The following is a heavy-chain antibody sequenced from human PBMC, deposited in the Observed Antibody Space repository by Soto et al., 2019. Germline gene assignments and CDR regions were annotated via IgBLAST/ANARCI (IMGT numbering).Heavy chain of an antibody. CDR3: ARGFDFWSGLGKIF. CDR2: IGTAGDT. V-gene: IGHV3-13*01. D-gene: IGHD3-3*01. CDR1: GFTFSSYD. Sequence: EVQLVESGGGLVQPGGSLRLSCAASGFTFSSYDMHWVRQATGKGLEWVSAIGTAGDTYYPGSVKGRFTISRENAKHSLYLQMNSLRAEYTAVYYCARGFDFWSGLGKIFWGQGTTVTVSS. J-gene: IGHJ6*02.